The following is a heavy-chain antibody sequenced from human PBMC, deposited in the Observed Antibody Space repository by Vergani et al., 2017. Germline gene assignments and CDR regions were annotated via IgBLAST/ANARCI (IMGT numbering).Heavy chain of an antibody. V-gene: IGHV1-8*03. CDR3: ARARRTCSAVDCPRCYFDY. J-gene: IGHJ4*02. CDR2: MNPNSGNT. CDR1: GYIFTSDD. D-gene: IGHD2-21*02. Sequence: QVQLVQSGAEVMQPGASVKVSCKTSGYIFTSDDIDWVRQAPGKGLEWMGWMNPNSGNTGYSHQVQGRVTINRDNSITTAYMELSGLTSEDTAMYYCARARRTCSAVDCPRCYFDYWGQGTLVTVSS.